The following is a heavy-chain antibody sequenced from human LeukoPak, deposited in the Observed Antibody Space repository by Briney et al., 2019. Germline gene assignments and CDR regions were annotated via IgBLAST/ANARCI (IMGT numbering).Heavy chain of an antibody. CDR2: ISYDGSDK. V-gene: IGHV3-30*01. Sequence: PGGSLRLSCAASGFTFSSHAMHWVRQPPGKGLNWLAVISYDGSDKFYADSVKGRFTIPRDNSKNTLYLQMNSLRAEDTAVYYCARGGYSGTYYREFYDSWGQGTLVTVSS. CDR1: GFTFSSHA. D-gene: IGHD1-26*01. J-gene: IGHJ4*02. CDR3: ARGGYSGTYYREFYDS.